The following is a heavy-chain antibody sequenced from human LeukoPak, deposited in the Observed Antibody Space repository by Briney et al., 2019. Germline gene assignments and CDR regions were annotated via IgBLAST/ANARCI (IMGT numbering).Heavy chain of an antibody. CDR3: ARHPVRYDAFDI. D-gene: IGHD3-10*01. CDR2: IYYSGST. Sequence: SETLSLTCTVSGGSISSYYWSWIRQPPGKGLEWIGYIYYSGSTNYNPSLKSRVTISVDTSKNQFSLKLSSVTAADTAVYYCARHPVRYDAFDIWGQGTMVTVSS. J-gene: IGHJ3*02. V-gene: IGHV4-59*01. CDR1: GGSISSYY.